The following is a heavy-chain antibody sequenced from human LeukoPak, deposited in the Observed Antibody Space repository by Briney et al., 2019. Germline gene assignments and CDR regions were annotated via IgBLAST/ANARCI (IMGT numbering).Heavy chain of an antibody. CDR3: ARDVSYGRMDV. J-gene: IGHJ6*02. CDR1: GFSFSDHY. CDR2: INDDGKTT. D-gene: IGHD4-17*01. V-gene: IGHV3-74*01. Sequence: PGGSLRLSCAASGFSFSDHYIHWVRHAPGKGLVWVSQINDDGKTTGYADSVKGRFTVSRDNGKNTLYLHMKSLRAEDTAVYYCARDVSYGRMDVWGQGTTVIVSS.